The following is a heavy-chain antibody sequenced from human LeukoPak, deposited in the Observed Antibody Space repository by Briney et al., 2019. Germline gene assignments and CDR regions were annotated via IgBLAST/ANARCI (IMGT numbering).Heavy chain of an antibody. CDR1: GGSFSGYY. J-gene: IGHJ6*03. CDR3: ARDTPGYSSSWYGPGYMDV. Sequence: KPSETLSLTCAVYGGSFSGYYWSWIRQPPGKGLEWIGEINHSGSTNYNPSLKSRVTMSVDTSKNQFSLKLSSVTAADTAVYYCARDTPGYSSSWYGPGYMDVWGKGTTVTISS. D-gene: IGHD6-13*01. CDR2: INHSGST. V-gene: IGHV4-34*01.